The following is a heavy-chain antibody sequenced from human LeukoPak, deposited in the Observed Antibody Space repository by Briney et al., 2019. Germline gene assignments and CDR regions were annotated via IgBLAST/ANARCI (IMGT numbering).Heavy chain of an antibody. Sequence: ASVKVSCKASGYTFTGYYMHWVRQAPGQGREWMGWINPNSGGTNYAQKFQGRVTMTRDTSISTAYMELSRLRSDDTAAYYCARDRALTGYHYWGQGTLVTVSS. J-gene: IGHJ4*02. CDR1: GYTFTGYY. CDR2: INPNSGGT. V-gene: IGHV1-2*02. D-gene: IGHD3-9*01. CDR3: ARDRALTGYHY.